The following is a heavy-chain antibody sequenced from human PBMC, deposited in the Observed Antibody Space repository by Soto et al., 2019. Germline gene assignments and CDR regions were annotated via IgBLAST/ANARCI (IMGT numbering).Heavy chain of an antibody. D-gene: IGHD3-22*01. Sequence: GXSXKVSFKASGYTXTSYGSGVVRQAPGQGLEWIGWISAYNGNTNYAQKRQGRVTMTTDTSTSTAYMELRILRSDDTAVYYCARDDYYDSSGYSGNDDFDIWGQGTMGTVSS. V-gene: IGHV1-18*01. J-gene: IGHJ3*02. CDR1: GYTXTSYG. CDR2: ISAYNGNT. CDR3: ARDDYYDSSGYSGNDDFDI.